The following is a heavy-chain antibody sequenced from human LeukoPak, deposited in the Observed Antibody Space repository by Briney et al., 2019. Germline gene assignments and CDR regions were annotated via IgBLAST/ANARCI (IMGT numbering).Heavy chain of an antibody. Sequence: PSETLSLTCAVYGGSFSGCYWSWIRQPPGKGLEWIGEINHSGSTNYNPSLKSRVTISVDTSKNQFSLKLSSVTAADTAVYYCAGIMGMAETEFDPWGQGTLVTVSS. J-gene: IGHJ5*02. CDR1: GGSFSGCY. CDR3: AGIMGMAETEFDP. D-gene: IGHD3-16*01. CDR2: INHSGST. V-gene: IGHV4-34*01.